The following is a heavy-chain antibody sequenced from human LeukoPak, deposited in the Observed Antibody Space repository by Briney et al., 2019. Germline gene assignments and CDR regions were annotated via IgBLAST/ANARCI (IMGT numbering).Heavy chain of an antibody. J-gene: IGHJ4*02. D-gene: IGHD3-3*01. Sequence: PSETLSLTCTVSGGSISSGNSYWIWIRQPPGKGLDWIGYIFYSGSTNYNPSLKSRVTISVDTSKNQFSLKLSSVTAADTAVYYCARIYYDFWSGYPIGNYFDYWGQGTLVTVSP. V-gene: IGHV4-61*01. CDR1: GGSISSGNSY. CDR3: ARIYYDFWSGYPIGNYFDY. CDR2: IFYSGST.